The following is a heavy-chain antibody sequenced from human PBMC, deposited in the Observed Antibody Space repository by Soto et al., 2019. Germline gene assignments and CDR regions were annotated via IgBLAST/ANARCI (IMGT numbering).Heavy chain of an antibody. J-gene: IGHJ5*02. D-gene: IGHD3-3*01. CDR3: ARDQYYDFWSGYSGIRNWFDP. Sequence: GASVKVSCKASGDTFTGYYMHRVRQAPGPGLEWMGWINPNSGGTNYAQKFQGWVTMTRDTSISTAYMELSRLRSDDTAVYYCARDQYYDFWSGYSGIRNWFDPWGQGTLVTVSS. CDR2: INPNSGGT. CDR1: GDTFTGYY. V-gene: IGHV1-2*04.